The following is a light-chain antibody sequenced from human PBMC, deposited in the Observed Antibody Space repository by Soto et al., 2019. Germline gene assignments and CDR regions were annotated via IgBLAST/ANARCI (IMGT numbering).Light chain of an antibody. CDR2: WAS. V-gene: IGKV4-1*01. CDR1: QSVLYSSNNRNY. CDR3: QQYYSLYT. Sequence: DIVMTQSPDSLAVSLGERATVNCKSSQSVLYSSNNRNYLAWYQQKPGQAPKLLIYWASTRESGVPERFSGSGSGTDFTLTISSLQAEDVAVYYCQQYYSLYTFGQGTKLEI. J-gene: IGKJ2*01.